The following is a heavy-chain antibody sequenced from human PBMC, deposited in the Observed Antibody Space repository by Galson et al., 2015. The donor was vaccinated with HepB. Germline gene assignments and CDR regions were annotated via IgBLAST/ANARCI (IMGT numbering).Heavy chain of an antibody. CDR2: ISSSGSTI. CDR3: AGLAVAGTSDY. J-gene: IGHJ4*02. CDR1: GFTFSSYE. Sequence: SLRLSCAASGFTFSSYEMNWVRQAPGKGLEWVSYISSSGSTIYYADSVKGRFTISRDNAKNSLYLQMNSLRAEDTAVYYCAGLAVAGTSDYWGQGTLVTVSS. D-gene: IGHD6-19*01. V-gene: IGHV3-48*03.